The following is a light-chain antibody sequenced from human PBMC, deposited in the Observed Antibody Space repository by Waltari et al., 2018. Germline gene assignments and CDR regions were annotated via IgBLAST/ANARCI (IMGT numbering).Light chain of an antibody. CDR3: AAWDDSLSGWV. J-gene: IGLJ3*02. Sequence: QSVLTQPPSVSGTPGQRVTISCSGSSSNIGSNYVYWYQQLPGMAPKLLIYRNNQRPSGVPDRFSGSKSGTSASLAVSGLRSEDEADYYCAAWDDSLSGWVFGGGTKLTVL. V-gene: IGLV1-47*01. CDR1: SSNIGSNY. CDR2: RNN.